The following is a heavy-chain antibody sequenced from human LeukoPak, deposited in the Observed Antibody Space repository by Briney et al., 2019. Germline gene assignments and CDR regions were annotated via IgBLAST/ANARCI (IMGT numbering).Heavy chain of an antibody. V-gene: IGHV1-18*01. J-gene: IGHJ4*02. CDR1: GYTFTSYG. Sequence: ASVKVSCKASGYTFTSYGISWVRQAPGQGLEWMGWINAYNGNTNYAQKLQSRVTLTTDKSTSTAYMELRSLRSDDTAVYYCARAAKGYSSSWYFDYWGQGTLVTVSS. D-gene: IGHD6-13*01. CDR2: INAYNGNT. CDR3: ARAAKGYSSSWYFDY.